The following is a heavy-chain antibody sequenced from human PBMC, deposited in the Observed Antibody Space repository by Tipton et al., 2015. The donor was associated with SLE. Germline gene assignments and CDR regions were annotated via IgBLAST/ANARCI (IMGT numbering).Heavy chain of an antibody. D-gene: IGHD7-27*01. Sequence: TLSLTCTVSGGSISSYYWSWIRQPPGKGLEWIGYIYTSGSTNYNPSLKSRVTISVDTSKNQFSLKLSSVTAADTAVYYCARDLTGGAAFDIWGQGTMVTVSS. CDR2: IYTSGST. CDR1: GGSISSYY. V-gene: IGHV4-4*08. J-gene: IGHJ3*02. CDR3: ARDLTGGAAFDI.